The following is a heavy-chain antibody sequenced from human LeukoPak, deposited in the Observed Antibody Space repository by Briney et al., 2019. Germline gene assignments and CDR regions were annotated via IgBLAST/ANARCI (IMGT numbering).Heavy chain of an antibody. CDR2: INHSGST. Sequence: SETLSLTCAVYGGSFSGYYWSWIRQPPGKGLEWIGEINHSGSTNYNPSLKSRVTISVDTSKNQFSLKLSSVTAADTAVYFCARGIGKGDYYYYYYMDVWGKGTTVTVSS. V-gene: IGHV4-34*01. D-gene: IGHD1-26*01. J-gene: IGHJ6*03. CDR3: ARGIGKGDYYYYYYMDV. CDR1: GGSFSGYY.